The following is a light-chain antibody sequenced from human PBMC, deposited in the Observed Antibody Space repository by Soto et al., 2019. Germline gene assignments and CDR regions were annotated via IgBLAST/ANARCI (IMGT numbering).Light chain of an antibody. Sequence: EIVMTHSPATLSVSPGERATLSCRASQSVRDNLAWYQQKPGQAPSLLIYGASTRATGIPARFSGSGSGTEFTLTINSLQSEDFALYFCQQSNNWPYTFGQGTKLEIK. CDR1: QSVRDN. J-gene: IGKJ2*01. CDR3: QQSNNWPYT. V-gene: IGKV3-15*01. CDR2: GAS.